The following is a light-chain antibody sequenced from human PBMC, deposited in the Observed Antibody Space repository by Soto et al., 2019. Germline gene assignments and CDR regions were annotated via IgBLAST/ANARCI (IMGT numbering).Light chain of an antibody. Sequence: DIQMTQSPSSLSASVGDRVTISCRASQSISSYLNWYQQKPGKAPKLLIYAASSLQGGLPSRFSGSGSETDFTLTISSLQPEDFATYYCQQSYNTQLTFGGGTKVEIK. CDR3: QQSYNTQLT. J-gene: IGKJ4*01. V-gene: IGKV1-39*01. CDR2: AAS. CDR1: QSISSY.